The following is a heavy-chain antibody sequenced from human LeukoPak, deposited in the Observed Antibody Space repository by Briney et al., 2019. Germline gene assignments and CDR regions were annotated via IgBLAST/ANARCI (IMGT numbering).Heavy chain of an antibody. J-gene: IGHJ4*02. CDR3: ARRPDYGDYLFYFDY. V-gene: IGHV3-11*04. Sequence: PGGSLRLSCAASGFTFSDYYMSWIRQAPGKGLEWVSYISSSGSTIYYADSVKGRFTISRDNAKNSLYLQMNSLRAEDTGVYYCARRPDYGDYLFYFDYWGQGTLVTVSS. D-gene: IGHD4-17*01. CDR2: ISSSGSTI. CDR1: GFTFSDYY.